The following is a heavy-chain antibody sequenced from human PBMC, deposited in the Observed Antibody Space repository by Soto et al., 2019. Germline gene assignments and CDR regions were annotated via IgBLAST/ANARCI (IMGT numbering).Heavy chain of an antibody. CDR3: ARDRTSYAFDI. V-gene: IGHV3-11*01. J-gene: IGHJ3*02. Sequence: GGSLRLSCAASGFTFSDYYMSWIRQAPGKGQEWVSYISSSGSTIYYADSVKGRFTISRDNAKNSLYLQMNSLRAEDTAVYYCARDRTSYAFDIWGQGTMVTVSS. CDR2: ISSSGSTI. D-gene: IGHD4-17*01. CDR1: GFTFSDYY.